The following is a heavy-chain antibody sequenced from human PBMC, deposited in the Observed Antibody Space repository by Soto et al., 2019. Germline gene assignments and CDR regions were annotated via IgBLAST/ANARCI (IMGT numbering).Heavy chain of an antibody. Sequence: QVQLQESGPGLVKPSETLSLTCVVSGGSINSSYWWNWVRQPPGKGLEWIGEISHGGSTNFNPSLKSRPTISVDKSKNHLSLKLDSVTAADTAVYYCAREVSGIQALDYWGQGTLVTVSS. V-gene: IGHV4-4*02. CDR3: AREVSGIQALDY. CDR1: GGSINSSYW. CDR2: ISHGGST. J-gene: IGHJ4*02. D-gene: IGHD1-20*01.